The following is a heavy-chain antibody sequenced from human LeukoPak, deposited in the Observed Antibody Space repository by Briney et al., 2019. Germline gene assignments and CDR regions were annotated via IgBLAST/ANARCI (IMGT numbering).Heavy chain of an antibody. Sequence: PGGSLRLSCAASGFTFTYYAMSWVRQAPGKGLEWVSAISGSGGDTYYADSVKGRSTISRDSSKNTLYLQMNSLRAEDTAVYYCAKRSSDCSGGFCYITLGYWGQGALVTVDS. J-gene: IGHJ4*02. CDR1: GFTFTYYA. CDR2: ISGSGGDT. CDR3: AKRSSDCSGGFCYITLGY. V-gene: IGHV3-23*01. D-gene: IGHD2-15*01.